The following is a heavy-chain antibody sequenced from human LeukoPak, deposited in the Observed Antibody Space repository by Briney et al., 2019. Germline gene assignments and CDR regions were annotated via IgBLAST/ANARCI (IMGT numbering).Heavy chain of an antibody. CDR2: INPNSGGT. J-gene: IGHJ4*02. CDR1: GYTFTGYY. Sequence: ASVKVSCKPSGYTFTGYYMHWVRQAPGQGLEWMGWINPNSGGTNYAQKFQGRVTMTRDTSISTAYMELSRLRSDDTAVYYCARVGIAARLRYYFDYWGQGTLVTVSS. D-gene: IGHD6-6*01. CDR3: ARVGIAARLRYYFDY. V-gene: IGHV1-2*02.